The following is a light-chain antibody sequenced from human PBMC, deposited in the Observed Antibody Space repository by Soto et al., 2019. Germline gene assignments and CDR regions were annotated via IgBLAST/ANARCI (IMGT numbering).Light chain of an antibody. CDR1: QSVSSN. Sequence: EVVMTQSPATLSVSPGERATLSCRASQSVSSNLAWYQQKYGQAPRLLIYGTSTRATGIPARFSGSGSGTEFTLTISNLQSEDFAVYYCQQYDNWPPVTFGQGTRLEIK. V-gene: IGKV3-15*01. CDR3: QQYDNWPPVT. J-gene: IGKJ5*01. CDR2: GTS.